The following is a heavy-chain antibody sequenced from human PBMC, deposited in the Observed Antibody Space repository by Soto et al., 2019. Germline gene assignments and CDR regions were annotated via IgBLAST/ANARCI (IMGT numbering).Heavy chain of an antibody. Sequence: ASVKVSCKASGYTFTSYGISWVRQAPGQGLEWMGWISAYNGNTNYAQKLQGRATMTTDTSTSTAYMELRSLRSDDTAVYYCARVRGRNWNYEERYFDYWGQGTLVTVSS. D-gene: IGHD1-7*01. V-gene: IGHV1-18*01. CDR1: GYTFTSYG. CDR3: ARVRGRNWNYEERYFDY. CDR2: ISAYNGNT. J-gene: IGHJ4*02.